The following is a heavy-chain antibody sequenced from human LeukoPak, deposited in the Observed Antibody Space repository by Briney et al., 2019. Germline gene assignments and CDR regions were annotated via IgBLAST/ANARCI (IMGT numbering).Heavy chain of an antibody. CDR3: TKGSFTDASGYYYVQPFDY. J-gene: IGHJ4*02. Sequence: GGSLRLSCAASGFTFTSYWMHWVRQAPGKGLEWVAGISWKSSNSGYADSVKGRFIISRDNARNSLSLQMNTLRAEDTAFYYCTKGSFTDASGYYYVQPFDYWGLGTLVTVSS. CDR2: ISWKSSNS. CDR1: GFTFTSYW. V-gene: IGHV3-9*01. D-gene: IGHD3-22*01.